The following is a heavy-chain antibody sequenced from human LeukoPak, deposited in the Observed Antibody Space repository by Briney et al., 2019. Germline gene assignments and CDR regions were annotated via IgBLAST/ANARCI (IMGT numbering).Heavy chain of an antibody. V-gene: IGHV5-51*01. J-gene: IGHJ4*02. CDR1: GYSFTSYW. D-gene: IGHD3-10*01. Sequence: GESLKISCKGSGYSFTSYWIGWVRQLPGKGLEWMGIIYPGDSDTRYSPSFQGQVTISADKSISTAYLQWSSLKASDTAMYYCARSRNYYGSTEPFDYWGQGTLVTVSS. CDR3: ARSRNYYGSTEPFDY. CDR2: IYPGDSDT.